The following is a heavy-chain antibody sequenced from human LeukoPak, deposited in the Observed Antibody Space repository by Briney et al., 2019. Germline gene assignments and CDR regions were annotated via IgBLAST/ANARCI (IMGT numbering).Heavy chain of an antibody. CDR1: GGSISGYY. Sequence: SETLSLTCTVSGGSISGYYWSWIRQPPGKGLEWIGYIYYSGSTNYNPSLKSRVTISVDTSKNQFSLKLSSVTAADTAVYYCARVGDSSGCFQHWGQGTLVTVSS. V-gene: IGHV4-59*01. CDR3: ARVGDSSGCFQH. CDR2: IYYSGST. D-gene: IGHD6-19*01. J-gene: IGHJ1*01.